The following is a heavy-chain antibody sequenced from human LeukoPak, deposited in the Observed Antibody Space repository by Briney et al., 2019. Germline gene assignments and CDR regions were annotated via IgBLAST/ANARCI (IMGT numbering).Heavy chain of an antibody. CDR1: GGSFSGHY. V-gene: IGHV4-34*01. CDR3: ARVRGEVLIDY. J-gene: IGHJ4*02. Sequence: PSETLSLTCAVYGGSFSGHYWSWIRQPPGQALEWIGEINHSEKTNYNPSLKSRVTLSVDTSKNQFSLRLSSVTAADTAVYYCARVRGEVLIDYWGQGTVVTVSS. CDR2: INHSEKT. D-gene: IGHD3-10*01.